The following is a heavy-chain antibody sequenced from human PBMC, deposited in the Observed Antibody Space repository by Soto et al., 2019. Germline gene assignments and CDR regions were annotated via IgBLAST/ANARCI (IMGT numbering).Heavy chain of an antibody. Sequence: QVHLVQSWAEVKKPGPSVKVSCKASGYTFTGYYMHWVRQAPGQGLEWMGWINPNSGGTNYAQKFNGWVTMTRDTSISTAYIELSRLRSDDRAVYYCARDWSYCDDGGAFDIWGQGTMVTVSS. V-gene: IGHV1-2*04. CDR1: GYTFTGYY. J-gene: IGHJ3*02. D-gene: IGHD4-17*01. CDR2: INPNSGGT. CDR3: ARDWSYCDDGGAFDI.